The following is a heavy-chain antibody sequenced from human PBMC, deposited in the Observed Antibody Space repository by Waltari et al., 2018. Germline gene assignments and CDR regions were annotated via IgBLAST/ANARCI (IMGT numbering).Heavy chain of an antibody. CDR3: ARDRGRGLYFDS. V-gene: IGHV4-4*02. CDR1: GDSMSENYW. D-gene: IGHD2-15*01. CDR2: IHRSGRT. Sequence: QLQLQQSGPGLVKPSESLSLTCGVSGDSMSENYWWSWVRQSPATGLEWIGQIHRSGRTYYNPSLESRVSVSMDTSNNKFFLKLSSAIAADTAVYYCARDRGRGLYFDSWGQGTLVTVSP. J-gene: IGHJ4*02.